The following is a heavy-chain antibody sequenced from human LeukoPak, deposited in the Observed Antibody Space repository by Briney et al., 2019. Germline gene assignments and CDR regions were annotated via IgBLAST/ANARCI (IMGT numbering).Heavy chain of an antibody. CDR1: GGTFNSYA. CDR3: ARARSPSSGYLLRDHNWFDP. D-gene: IGHD3-22*01. CDR2: IIPIFGTA. J-gene: IGHJ5*02. Sequence: SVKVSCKASGGTFNSYAISWVRQAPGQGLEWMAGIIPIFGTANYAQKVQGRVTITTDESTTTAYMELSSLRSEDTAVYYCARARSPSSGYLLRDHNWFDPWGQGTLVTVSS. V-gene: IGHV1-69*05.